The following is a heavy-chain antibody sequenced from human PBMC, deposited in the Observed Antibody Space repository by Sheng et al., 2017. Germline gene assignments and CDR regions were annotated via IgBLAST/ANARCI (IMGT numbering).Heavy chain of an antibody. CDR2: IKQDGSDK. V-gene: IGHV3-7*01. D-gene: IGHD3-16*01. CDR3: AREDEGGPDY. CDR1: GFTFSIYY. Sequence: EVQLVESGGGLVQPGGSLRLSCAASGFTFSIYYMTWVRQAPGKGLEWVANIKQDGSDKYYVDSVKGRFTISRDNAKNSLYLQMNTLRAEDTAVYYCAREDEGGPDYWADGT. J-gene: IGHJ4*01.